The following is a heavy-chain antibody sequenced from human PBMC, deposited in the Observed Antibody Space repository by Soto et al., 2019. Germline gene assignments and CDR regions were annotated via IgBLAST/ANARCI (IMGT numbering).Heavy chain of an antibody. Sequence: SGGSLRLSCAASGFSFTHYTMNWVRQAPGKGLEWVSAISSSGVYIYYADSVQGRFTISRDNARNSLYLQMDSLGAEDTAVYYCARANYDFWSGSSNYFGMDVWGQGTTVTVSS. D-gene: IGHD3-3*01. CDR1: GFSFTHYT. CDR2: ISSSGVYI. CDR3: ARANYDFWSGSSNYFGMDV. J-gene: IGHJ6*02. V-gene: IGHV3-21*06.